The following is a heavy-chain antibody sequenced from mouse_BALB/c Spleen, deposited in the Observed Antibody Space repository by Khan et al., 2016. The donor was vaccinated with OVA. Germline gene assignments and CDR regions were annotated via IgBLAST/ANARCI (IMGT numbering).Heavy chain of an antibody. Sequence: VQLQQSGAELARPGASVKMSCKASGYTFTSHTMHWVKQRPGQGLEWIGYINPRSGYPTYNQKFNDKATLTADKSSSTAYMQLSSLTSEDSAVYYCARRTTEYAMDYWGQGTSVTVSS. CDR2: INPRSGYP. CDR1: GYTFTSHT. J-gene: IGHJ4*01. CDR3: ARRTTEYAMDY. V-gene: IGHV1-4*01. D-gene: IGHD2-14*01.